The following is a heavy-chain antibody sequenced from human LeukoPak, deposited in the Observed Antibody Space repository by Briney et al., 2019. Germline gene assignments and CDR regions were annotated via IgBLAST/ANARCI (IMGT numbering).Heavy chain of an antibody. CDR3: AREGGYYGSGSYYMDV. D-gene: IGHD3-10*01. CDR1: GYTFTGYY. CDR2: INPNSGGT. Sequence: ASVKVSCKASGYTFTGYYMHWVRQAPGQGLEWMGWINPNSGGTNYAQKFQGRVTMTRDTSISTAYMELSRLRSDDTAVYYCAREGGYYGSGSYYMDVWGKGTTVTVSS. J-gene: IGHJ6*03. V-gene: IGHV1-2*02.